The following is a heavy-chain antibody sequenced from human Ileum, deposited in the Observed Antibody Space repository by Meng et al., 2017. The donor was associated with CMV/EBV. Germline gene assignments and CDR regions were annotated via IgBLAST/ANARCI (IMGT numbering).Heavy chain of an antibody. CDR1: GGSFSGYY. CDR2: INHSGST. J-gene: IGHJ4*02. D-gene: IGHD6-13*01. CDR3: AFVDSSSWYGY. Sequence: SETLSLTCAVYGGSFSGYYWSWIRQPPGKGLEWIGEINHSGSTNYNPSLKSRVTISVDTSKNQFSLKLSSVTAADTAVYYCAFVDSSSWYGYWGQGTLVTVSS. V-gene: IGHV4-34*01.